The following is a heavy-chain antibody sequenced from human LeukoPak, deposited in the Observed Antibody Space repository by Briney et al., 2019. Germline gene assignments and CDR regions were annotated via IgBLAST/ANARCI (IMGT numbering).Heavy chain of an antibody. D-gene: IGHD2-21*02. CDR3: AKDRMGGVTFFDY. CDR2: ISYSAAGT. CDR1: GFTFNIYA. V-gene: IGHV3-23*01. J-gene: IGHJ4*02. Sequence: GGSLRLSCAASGFTFNIYAMNWVRQAPGKGLEWISSISYSAAGTYYADSVKGRFSISRDNSKKIVYLQMNSLRAGDTAVYYCAKDRMGGVTFFDYWGQGTLVTVSS.